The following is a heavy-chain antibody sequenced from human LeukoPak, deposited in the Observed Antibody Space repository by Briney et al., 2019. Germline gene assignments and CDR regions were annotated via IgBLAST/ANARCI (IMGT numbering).Heavy chain of an antibody. D-gene: IGHD3-22*01. V-gene: IGHV4-59*12. J-gene: IGHJ3*01. Sequence: PSETLSLTCTVSGGSINSNYWNWIRQPPGKGLEWIGYISHSGNTNYNPSLKSRVTMSVDTSKNQFSLRLSSVTAADTAVYYFAREDSSAFDAFDVWGQGTMVTVSS. CDR3: AREDSSAFDAFDV. CDR2: ISHSGNT. CDR1: GGSINSNY.